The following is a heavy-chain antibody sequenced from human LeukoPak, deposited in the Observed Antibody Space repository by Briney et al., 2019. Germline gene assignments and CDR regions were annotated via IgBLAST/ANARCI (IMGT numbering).Heavy chain of an antibody. J-gene: IGHJ4*02. CDR1: GFTFSSYS. CDR3: ARGGNGDQFDY. CDR2: ISSSSSYI. Sequence: GSLRLSCAASGFTFSSYSMNWVRQAPGKGLEWVSSISSSSSYIYYADSVKGRFTIPRDNAKNSLYLQMDSLRAEDTAVYYCARGGNGDQFDYWGQGTLVTVSS. V-gene: IGHV3-21*01. D-gene: IGHD4-17*01.